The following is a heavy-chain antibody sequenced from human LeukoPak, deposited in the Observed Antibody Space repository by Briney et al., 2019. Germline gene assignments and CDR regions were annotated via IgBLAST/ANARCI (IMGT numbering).Heavy chain of an antibody. CDR3: ARVQVTYCSGGSCYPKPPARYFDY. Sequence: SETLSLTCAVYGGSLSGYYWSWIRQPPGKGLEWIGEINHSGSTNYNPSLKSRVTISVDTSKNQFSLKLSSVTAADTAVYYCARVQVTYCSGGSCYPKPPARYFDYWGQGTLVTVSS. CDR2: INHSGST. V-gene: IGHV4-34*01. CDR1: GGSLSGYY. D-gene: IGHD2-15*01. J-gene: IGHJ4*02.